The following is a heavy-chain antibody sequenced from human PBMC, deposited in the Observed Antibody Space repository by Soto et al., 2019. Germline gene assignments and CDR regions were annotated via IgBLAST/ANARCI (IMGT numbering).Heavy chain of an antibody. D-gene: IGHD3-22*01. CDR2: IYYSGST. V-gene: IGHV4-59*01. CDR3: ARSGYYYDRFYFDY. J-gene: IGHJ4*02. Sequence: ASETLSLTCTVSGGSISSYYWSWIRQPPGKGLEWIGYIYYSGSTNYNPSLKSRVTISVDTSKNQFSLKLSSVTAADTAVYYCARSGYYYDRFYFDYWGQGTLVTVSS. CDR1: GGSISSYY.